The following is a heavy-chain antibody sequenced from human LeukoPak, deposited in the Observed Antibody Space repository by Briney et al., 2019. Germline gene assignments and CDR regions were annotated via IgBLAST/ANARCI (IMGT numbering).Heavy chain of an antibody. J-gene: IGHJ4*02. V-gene: IGHV3-66*01. Sequence: GGSLRLSCAASGFTVSGNYMNWVRQAPGKGLEWVSVIYSGGTTYYADSVKGRFTISRDNSKNTLYLQLNSMRVEDTAVYYCARGALGAAGRLDYWGQGTLVTVSS. CDR2: IYSGGTT. CDR1: GFTVSGNY. CDR3: ARGALGAAGRLDY. D-gene: IGHD6-13*01.